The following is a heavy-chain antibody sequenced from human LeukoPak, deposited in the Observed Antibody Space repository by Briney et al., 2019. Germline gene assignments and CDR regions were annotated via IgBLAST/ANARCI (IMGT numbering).Heavy chain of an antibody. CDR2: ISSNGGTT. V-gene: IGHV3-23*01. CDR3: AKSRTTVTSSFDY. Sequence: GGSLRLSCAASGFTFSSYAMSWVRQAPGGGMEWVSAISSNGGTTLDADSVKGRFTISRDNSKNTLYLQMNSLRAEDTAVYYCAKSRTTVTSSFDYWGQGTLVTVSS. CDR1: GFTFSSYA. J-gene: IGHJ4*02. D-gene: IGHD4-17*01.